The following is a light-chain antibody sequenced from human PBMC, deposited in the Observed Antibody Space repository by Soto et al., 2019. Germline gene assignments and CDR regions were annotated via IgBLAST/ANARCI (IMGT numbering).Light chain of an antibody. J-gene: IGLJ1*01. CDR1: KLGDKY. V-gene: IGLV3-1*01. CDR3: QAWDSSTANV. CDR2: QDS. Sequence: SYELTQPPSVSVSPGQTACITCSGDKLGDKYACWYQQKPGQSPVLVIYQDSKRPSGIPERFSGSNSGNTATLTISGTQAMDEADYYCQAWDSSTANVFGTGTKLTVL.